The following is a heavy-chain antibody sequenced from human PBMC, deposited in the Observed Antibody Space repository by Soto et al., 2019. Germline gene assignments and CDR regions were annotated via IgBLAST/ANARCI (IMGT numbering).Heavy chain of an antibody. J-gene: IGHJ4*02. D-gene: IGHD4-17*01. Sequence: PSETLSLTCSVSGASIRDGDYYWSWLRQPPGKGPEWIGIIDYTGGTHYNPTLTGPVSMSVDTSANQFSLKVNFVTAADSAVYYCARGGYGDYGRGYYFDFWGPGILVTVSS. CDR3: ARGGYGDYGRGYYFDF. CDR2: IDYTGGT. CDR1: GASIRDGDYY. V-gene: IGHV4-30-4*01.